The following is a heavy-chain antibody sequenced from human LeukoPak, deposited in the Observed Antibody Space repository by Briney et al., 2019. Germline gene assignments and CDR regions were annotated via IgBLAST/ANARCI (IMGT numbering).Heavy chain of an antibody. CDR2: IRYDGSNK. V-gene: IGHV3-30*02. J-gene: IGHJ6*02. Sequence: PGGSQRLSCAASGFRFSNSDMYWVRQSPGKGLEWVAFIRYDGSNKYYEDSVKGRLTISRDNAKNTLFLRMYSLRPEDTAVYYCVKEIRRNYFYGMDVWGQGTSVTVSS. CDR3: VKEIRRNYFYGMDV. CDR1: GFRFSNSD.